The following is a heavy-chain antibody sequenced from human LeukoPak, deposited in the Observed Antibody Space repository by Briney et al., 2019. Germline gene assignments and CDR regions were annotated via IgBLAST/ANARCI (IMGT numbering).Heavy chain of an antibody. V-gene: IGHV3-9*01. Sequence: GGSLRLSCAASGFTFDDYAMHWVRQAPGKGLEWVSGITWNSGTIDYADSVKGRFTISRDNAKNSLYLQMNSLRTEDTALYYCAKSRLVDYNYYCMDVWGKGTTVTVSS. CDR2: ITWNSGTI. D-gene: IGHD2-8*02. J-gene: IGHJ6*03. CDR1: GFTFDDYA. CDR3: AKSRLVDYNYYCMDV.